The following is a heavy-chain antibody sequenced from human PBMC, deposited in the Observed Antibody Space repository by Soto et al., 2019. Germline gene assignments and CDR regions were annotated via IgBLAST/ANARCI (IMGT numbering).Heavy chain of an antibody. CDR1: RFTFSDYY. J-gene: IGHJ4*02. Sequence: PGGSLRLSCAASRFTFSDYYMSWIRQAPGKGLEWVSYISSSSSYTNYADSVKGRFTISRDNAKNSLYLQMNSLRAEDTAVYYCARDRRGIAAAGSNFDYWGQGTLVTVPS. V-gene: IGHV3-11*05. CDR2: ISSSSSYT. CDR3: ARDRRGIAAAGSNFDY. D-gene: IGHD6-13*01.